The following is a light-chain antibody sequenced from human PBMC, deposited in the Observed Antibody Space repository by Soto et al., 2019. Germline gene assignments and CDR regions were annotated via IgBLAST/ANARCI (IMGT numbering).Light chain of an antibody. CDR1: QSVSSY. CDR2: DAS. Sequence: EIVLKQSPATLSLSPKESATLSCVASQSVSSYLAWYQQKPGQAPRLLIYDASNRATGIPARFSGSGSGTDFTLTISSLEPEDFAVYYCQQRSNWPRNTFGQGTRLEIK. J-gene: IGKJ5*01. CDR3: QQRSNWPRNT. V-gene: IGKV3-11*01.